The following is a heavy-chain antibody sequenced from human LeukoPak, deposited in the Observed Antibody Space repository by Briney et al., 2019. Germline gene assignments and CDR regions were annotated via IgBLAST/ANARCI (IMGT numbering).Heavy chain of an antibody. Sequence: SVKVSCKASGGTFSSYAISWVRQAPGQGLEWMGEIIPIFGTANYAQKFQGRVTITADKSTSTAYMELSSLRSEDTAVYYCAWGGGHCSSTSCYAGNWFDPWGQGTLVTVSS. CDR3: AWGGGHCSSTSCYAGNWFDP. D-gene: IGHD2-2*01. V-gene: IGHV1-69*06. CDR2: IIPIFGTA. J-gene: IGHJ5*02. CDR1: GGTFSSYA.